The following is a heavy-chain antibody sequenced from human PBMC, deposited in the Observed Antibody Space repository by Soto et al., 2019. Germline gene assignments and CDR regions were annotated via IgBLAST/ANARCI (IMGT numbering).Heavy chain of an antibody. J-gene: IGHJ5*02. Sequence: KPSETLSLTCFVSGYSITSGVYYWSWIRHHPGKGLEWIGSFYSSGSIIYNPSLRSRVSISGDTSSNQFSMSLTSVTAADTARYYCARMYSSGSGWFHPWGQGTLVTAPQ. CDR3: ARMYSSGSGWFHP. CDR2: FYSSGSI. D-gene: IGHD6-19*01. CDR1: GYSITSGVYY. V-gene: IGHV4-31*03.